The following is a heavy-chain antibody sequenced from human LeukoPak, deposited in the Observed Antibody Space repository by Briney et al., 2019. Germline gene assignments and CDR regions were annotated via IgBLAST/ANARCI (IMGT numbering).Heavy chain of an antibody. CDR2: IYYSGST. V-gene: IGHV4-30-4*08. Sequence: TLSLTCTVSAGSISSSSYYWGWIRQPPGKGLEWIGYIYYSGSTYYNPSLKSRVTISVDTSNNQFSLKLSSVTAADTAVYYCARARCSSTSCYISDGAFDIWGQGTMVTVSS. J-gene: IGHJ3*02. CDR1: AGSISSSSYY. D-gene: IGHD2-2*02. CDR3: ARARCSSTSCYISDGAFDI.